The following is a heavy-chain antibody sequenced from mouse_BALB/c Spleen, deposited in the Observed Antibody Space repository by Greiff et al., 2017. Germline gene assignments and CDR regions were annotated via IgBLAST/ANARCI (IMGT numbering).Heavy chain of an antibody. CDR3: ARLGPWFAY. J-gene: IGHJ3*01. V-gene: IGHV1-28*01. Sequence: EVQLQQSGPELMKPGASVKISCKASGYSFTSYYMHWVKQSHGKSLEWIGYIDPFNGGTSYNQKFKGKATLTVDKSSSTAYMHLSSLTSEDSAVYYCARLGPWFAYWGQGTLVTVSA. D-gene: IGHD4-1*01. CDR1: GYSFTSYY. CDR2: IDPFNGGT.